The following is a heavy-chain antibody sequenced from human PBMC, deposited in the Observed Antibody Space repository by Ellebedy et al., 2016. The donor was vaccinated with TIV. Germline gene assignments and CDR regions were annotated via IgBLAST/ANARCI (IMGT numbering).Heavy chain of an antibody. CDR1: GYSFTSYW. J-gene: IGHJ5*02. D-gene: IGHD6-19*01. CDR2: IYPGDSDT. V-gene: IGHV5-51*01. Sequence: GESLKISCKGSGYSFTSYWIGWVRQMPGKGLEWMGIIYPGDSDTRYSPSFQGQVTMSVDKSTLTAYLQWSSLKASDTAMYYCARLVIDIAVPGTGGWFDPWGQGTLVTVSS. CDR3: ARLVIDIAVPGTGGWFDP.